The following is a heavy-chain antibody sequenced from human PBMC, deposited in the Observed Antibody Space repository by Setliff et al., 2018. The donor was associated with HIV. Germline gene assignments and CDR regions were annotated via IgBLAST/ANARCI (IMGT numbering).Heavy chain of an antibody. V-gene: IGHV3-7*01. CDR3: ASPYFVVY. J-gene: IGHJ4*02. D-gene: IGHD2-21*01. CDR2: VKQDGREK. CDR1: GFAFSGHQ. Sequence: GSLRLSCAASGFAFSGHQMSWVRQAPGKGLESVANVKQDGREKYYVDSVKGRFTISRDNAKNSLYLQMNSLRAEDTAVYYCASPYFVVYWGQGTLVTVSS.